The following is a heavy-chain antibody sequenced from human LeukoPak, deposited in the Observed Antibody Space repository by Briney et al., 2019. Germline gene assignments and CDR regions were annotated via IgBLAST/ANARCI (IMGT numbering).Heavy chain of an antibody. J-gene: IGHJ5*02. V-gene: IGHV1-69*05. CDR3: VTDLPYYDSSGYDHRRWFDP. CDR2: IIPIFGTA. CDR1: GGTFSSYA. D-gene: IGHD3-22*01. Sequence: ASVKVSCKASGGTFSSYATSWVRQAPGHGLEWMGRIIPIFGTANYAQKFQGRVTITTDESTSTAYMELSSPRSEDTAVYYCVTDLPYYDSSGYDHRRWFDPWSQGTLVTVSS.